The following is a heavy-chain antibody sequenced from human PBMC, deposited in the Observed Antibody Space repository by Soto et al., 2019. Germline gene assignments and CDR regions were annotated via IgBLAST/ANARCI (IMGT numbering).Heavy chain of an antibody. CDR3: ADTYSILYYYYNGFDV. Sequence: QITLEETGPTLVRPTQTLTLTCTFSGFSLTTNNVGVGWIRQPPGQALEWLGFIYGDDDTRYNTPLKSSLALTMDPSKNHVVQTATNVDHVDTATYFFADTYSILYYYYNGFDVWGQGDTVTVS. J-gene: IGHJ6*02. CDR1: GFSLTTNNVG. V-gene: IGHV2-5*02. D-gene: IGHD2-21*01. CDR2: IYGDDDT.